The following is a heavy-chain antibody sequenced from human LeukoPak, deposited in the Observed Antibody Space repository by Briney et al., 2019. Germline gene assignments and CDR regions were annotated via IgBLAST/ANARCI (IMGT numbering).Heavy chain of an antibody. CDR2: VNHSGYT. Sequence: NPSETLSLTCAVSGVSFSTYYWSWIRQSPEKGLEWIGEVNHSGYTNYNPSLKSRVSTSVDTSKNQFSLKLSSVTAADTAVYYCARQLYGSDYWGQGTLVTVSS. CDR3: ARQLYGSDY. V-gene: IGHV4-34*01. CDR1: GVSFSTYY. D-gene: IGHD4-17*01. J-gene: IGHJ4*02.